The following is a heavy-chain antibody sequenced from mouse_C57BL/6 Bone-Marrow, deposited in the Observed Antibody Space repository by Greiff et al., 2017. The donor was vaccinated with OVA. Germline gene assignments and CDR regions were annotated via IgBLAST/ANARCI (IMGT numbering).Heavy chain of an antibody. CDR3: ARQYYYAMDY. CDR2: ISNGGGST. J-gene: IGHJ4*01. V-gene: IGHV5-12*01. CDR1: GFTFSDYY. Sequence: EVKLVESGGGLVQPGGSLKLSCAASGFTFSDYYMYWVRQTPEKRLEWVAYISNGGGSTYYPDTVKGRFTISRDNAKNTRYLQMSRLKSEDTAMYYCARQYYYAMDYWGQGTSGTVSS.